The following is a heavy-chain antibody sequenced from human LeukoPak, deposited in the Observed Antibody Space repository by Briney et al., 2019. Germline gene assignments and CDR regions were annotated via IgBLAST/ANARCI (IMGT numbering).Heavy chain of an antibody. D-gene: IGHD3-22*01. CDR3: ARVGETYYYDSSVYYFDY. V-gene: IGHV4-59*01. Sequence: PSETLSLTCSVSDGSINSYYWNWIRRPPGKGLEWIGYIYYNGNTNYSPSLKSRVTMSVDTSKNLFSLKVSSVTAADTAVYYCARVGETYYYDSSVYYFDYWGQGTLVTVSS. CDR1: DGSINSYY. CDR2: IYYNGNT. J-gene: IGHJ4*02.